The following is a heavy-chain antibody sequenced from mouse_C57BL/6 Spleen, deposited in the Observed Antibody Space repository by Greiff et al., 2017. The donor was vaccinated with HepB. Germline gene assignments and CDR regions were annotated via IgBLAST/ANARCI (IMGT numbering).Heavy chain of an antibody. CDR1: GYTFTSYW. D-gene: IGHD1-1*01. Sequence: QVQLQQPGAELVRPGTSVKLSCKASGYTFTSYWMHWVKQRPGQGLEWIGVIDPSDSYTNYNHKFKGKATFTVDTSTSTAYMQLSSLTSEDSAVYYCARITTVVGNYFDYWGQGTTLTVAS. CDR2: IDPSDSYT. V-gene: IGHV1-59*01. CDR3: ARITTVVGNYFDY. J-gene: IGHJ2*01.